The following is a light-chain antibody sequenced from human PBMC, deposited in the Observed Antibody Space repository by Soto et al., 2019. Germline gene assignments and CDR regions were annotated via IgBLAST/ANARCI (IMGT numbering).Light chain of an antibody. V-gene: IGLV2-8*01. CDR1: SSDVGGYNY. CDR2: EVS. CDR3: SPIGASNNLL. Sequence: QSALTQPPSASGSPGQSVTISCTGTSSDVGGYNYVSWYQQHPGKAPKLMIYEVSKRPSGVPDRCSGSKSVNMAFLTVSGLQVEDESDYYCSPIGASNNLLFGGGTKVTVL. J-gene: IGLJ2*01.